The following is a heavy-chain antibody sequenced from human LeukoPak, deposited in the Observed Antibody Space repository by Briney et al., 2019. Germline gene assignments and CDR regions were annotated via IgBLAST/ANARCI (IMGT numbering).Heavy chain of an antibody. CDR2: ISGNGYST. CDR3: AKDPKAWFGEFFDY. V-gene: IGHV3-23*01. CDR1: GFTFNTYA. Sequence: GGSLRLSCAASGFTFNTYAMSWVRQAPGKGLEWVSAISGNGYSTYYAGSVKGRFTISRDNSKNTLYLQMKSLGAEDTAIYYCAKDPKAWFGEFFDYWGQGTLVTVTS. J-gene: IGHJ4*02. D-gene: IGHD3-10*01.